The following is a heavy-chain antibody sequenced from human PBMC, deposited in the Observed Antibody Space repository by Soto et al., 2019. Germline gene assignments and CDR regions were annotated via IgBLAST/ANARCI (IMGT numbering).Heavy chain of an antibody. D-gene: IGHD3-22*01. CDR1: GFTFSSYW. CDR3: AKGGSTNLVITIDY. CDR2: ISGSGGST. V-gene: IGHV3-23*01. Sequence: PGGSLRLSCAASGFTFSSYWMHWVRQAPGKGLEWVSAISGSGGSTYYADSVKGRFTISRDNSKNTLYLQMNSLRAEDTAVYYCAKGGSTNLVITIDYWGQGTLVTVSS. J-gene: IGHJ4*02.